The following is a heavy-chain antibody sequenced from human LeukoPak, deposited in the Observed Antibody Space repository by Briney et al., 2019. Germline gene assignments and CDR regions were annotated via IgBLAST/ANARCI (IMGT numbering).Heavy chain of an antibody. V-gene: IGHV1-69*01. Sequence: SVKVSCKASGGTFISYAISWVRQAPGQGLEWMGGIIPIFGTANYAQKFQGRVTITADESTSTAYMELSSLRSEDTAVYYCARDLRYYYDSSGYVHFDYWGQGTLVTVSS. CDR2: IIPIFGTA. CDR1: GGTFISYA. D-gene: IGHD3-22*01. CDR3: ARDLRYYYDSSGYVHFDY. J-gene: IGHJ4*02.